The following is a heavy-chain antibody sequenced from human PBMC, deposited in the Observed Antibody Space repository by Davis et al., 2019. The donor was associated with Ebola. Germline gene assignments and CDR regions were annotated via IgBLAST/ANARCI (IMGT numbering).Heavy chain of an antibody. CDR3: ARRSNSPFDY. J-gene: IGHJ4*02. CDR2: INHSGST. CDR1: GGSFSGYY. Sequence: MPSETLSLTCSVYGGSFSGYYWSWIRQPPGRGLDWIGEINHSGSTNYNPSLKSRVTISVDTSKKQFSLKLSSVTAADTAVYYCARRSNSPFDYWGQGTLVTVSS. D-gene: IGHD6-6*01. V-gene: IGHV4-34*01.